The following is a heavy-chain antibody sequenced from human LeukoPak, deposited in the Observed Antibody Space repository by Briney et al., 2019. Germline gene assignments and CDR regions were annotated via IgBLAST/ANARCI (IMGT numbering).Heavy chain of an antibody. Sequence: PGGSLRLSCAASGFTFSSYWMSWVRQAPGKGLEWAANIKQDGSEKYYVDSGKGRFTISRDNAKNSLYLQMNSLRAEDTAVYYCARALWFGEFFDYWGQGTLVTVSS. D-gene: IGHD3-10*01. CDR2: IKQDGSEK. J-gene: IGHJ4*02. V-gene: IGHV3-7*03. CDR3: ARALWFGEFFDY. CDR1: GFTFSSYW.